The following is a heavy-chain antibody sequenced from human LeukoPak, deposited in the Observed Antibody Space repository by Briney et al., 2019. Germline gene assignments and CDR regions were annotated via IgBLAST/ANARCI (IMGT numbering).Heavy chain of an antibody. J-gene: IGHJ4*02. CDR1: GFTFSSYW. CDR2: IKQDGSEK. D-gene: IGHD6-13*01. CDR3: ASGSSSWYDRYGYYFDY. Sequence: GGSLRLSCAASGFTFSSYWMSWVRQAPGKGLEWVANIKQDGSEKYYVDSVKGRFTISRDNAKNSLCLQMNSLRAEDTAVYYCASGSSSWYDRYGYYFDYWGQGTLVTVSS. V-gene: IGHV3-7*01.